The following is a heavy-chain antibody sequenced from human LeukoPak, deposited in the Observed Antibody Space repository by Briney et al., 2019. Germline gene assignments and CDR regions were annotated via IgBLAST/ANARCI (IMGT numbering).Heavy chain of an antibody. CDR2: ISAYNGNT. D-gene: IGHD3-22*01. J-gene: IGHJ4*02. V-gene: IGHV1-18*01. CDR3: ARGLRNYDSSGYYSFDY. CDR1: GYTFTSYG. Sequence: ASVKVSCKASGYTFTSYGISWVRQAPGQGLEWMGWISAYNGNTNYAQKLQGRVTMTTDTSTSTACMELRSLRSDDTAVYYCARGLRNYDSSGYYSFDYWGQGTLVTVSS.